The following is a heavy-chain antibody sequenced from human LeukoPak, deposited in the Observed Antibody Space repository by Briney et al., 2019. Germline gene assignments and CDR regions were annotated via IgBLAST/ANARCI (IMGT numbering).Heavy chain of an antibody. CDR1: GGSISSYY. Sequence: PSETLSLTCSVSGGSISSYYWSWIRQPPGKGLEWVGFIYYTGSTNYSPSLTSRVTISVDTSENQFSLKLSSVTAADTAVYYCARNMFYYGSSGYYFFDYWGQGIPVTVSS. D-gene: IGHD3-22*01. CDR2: IYYTGST. CDR3: ARNMFYYGSSGYYFFDY. J-gene: IGHJ4*02. V-gene: IGHV4-59*01.